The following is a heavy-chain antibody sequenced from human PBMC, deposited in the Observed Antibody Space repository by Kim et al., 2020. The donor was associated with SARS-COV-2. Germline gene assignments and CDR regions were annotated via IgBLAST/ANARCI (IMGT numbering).Heavy chain of an antibody. CDR1: GGSISSGGYY. J-gene: IGHJ4*02. CDR2: IYYSGST. D-gene: IGHD3-22*01. Sequence: SETLSLTCTVSGGSISSGGYYWSWIRQHPGKGLEWIGYIYYSGSTYYNPSLKSRVTISVDTSKNQFSLKLSSVTAADTAVYYCARVDSYDSSGPDHFDYWGQGTLVTVSS. V-gene: IGHV4-31*03. CDR3: ARVDSYDSSGPDHFDY.